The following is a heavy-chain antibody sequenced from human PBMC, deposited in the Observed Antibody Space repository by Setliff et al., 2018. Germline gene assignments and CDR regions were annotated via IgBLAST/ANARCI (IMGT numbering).Heavy chain of an antibody. J-gene: IGHJ4*02. CDR3: ARLNFYYDSRGYYYDFDY. V-gene: IGHV4-38-2*01. D-gene: IGHD3-22*01. CDR2: TYYGGAT. Sequence: SETLSLTCGVSGYSISSGYYWGWVRQPPGKGLELIGTTYYGGATHYNPSLKSRVTVSVDTSKNQFSLRLTSVTAADTAVYFCARLNFYYDSRGYYYDFDYWGQGTLVTVSS. CDR1: GYSISSGYY.